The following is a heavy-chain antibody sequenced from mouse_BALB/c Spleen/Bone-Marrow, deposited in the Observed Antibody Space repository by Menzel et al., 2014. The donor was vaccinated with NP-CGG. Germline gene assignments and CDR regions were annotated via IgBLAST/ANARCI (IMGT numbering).Heavy chain of an antibody. CDR1: GFTFTDYY. CDR2: IRNKANGYTT. Sequence: EVQRVESGGGLVQPGGSLRLSCATFGFTFTDYYMSWVRQPPGKALEWLGFIRNKANGYTTEHSASAKGRFTISRANSQSIHYLQMNSLRAEDNASYYSARTLYPKAMDYWGQGTSVTVSS. D-gene: IGHD2-1*01. CDR3: ARTLYPKAMDY. V-gene: IGHV7-3*02. J-gene: IGHJ4*01.